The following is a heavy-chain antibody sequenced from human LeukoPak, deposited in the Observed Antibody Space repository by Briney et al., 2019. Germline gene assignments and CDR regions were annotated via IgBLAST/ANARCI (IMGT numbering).Heavy chain of an antibody. CDR1: GGSFSGHY. Sequence: SETLSLTCAVYGGSFSGHYWGWIRQPPGKGLEWIGSIYHSGSTYYNPSLKSRVTISVDTSKNQFSLKLSSVTAADTAVYYCARGYSSSWYYYYYYMDVWGKGTTVTVSS. D-gene: IGHD6-13*01. CDR3: ARGYSSSWYYYYYYMDV. J-gene: IGHJ6*03. CDR2: IYHSGST. V-gene: IGHV4-38-2*01.